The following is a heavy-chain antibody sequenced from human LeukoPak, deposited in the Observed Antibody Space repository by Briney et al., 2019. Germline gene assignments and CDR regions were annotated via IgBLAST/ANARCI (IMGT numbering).Heavy chain of an antibody. CDR1: GGSISSGSYY. CDR3: ARDPLYYYDSSGYST. CDR2: IYTSGST. V-gene: IGHV4-61*02. Sequence: SQTLSLTCTVSGGSISSGSYYWSWIRQPAGKGPEWIGRIYTSGSTNYNPSLKSRVTISVDTSKNQFSLKLSSVTAADTAVYYCARDPLYYYDSSGYSTWGQGTLVTVSS. D-gene: IGHD3-22*01. J-gene: IGHJ5*02.